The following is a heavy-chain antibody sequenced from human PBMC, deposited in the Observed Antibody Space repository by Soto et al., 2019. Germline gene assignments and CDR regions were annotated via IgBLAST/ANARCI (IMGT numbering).Heavy chain of an antibody. Sequence: SEILSLTCTVSGGSVSSGSYYWSWIRQPPGKGLEWIAYIYSSGSTNYNPSLKSRVTISVDTSKNQFSLKLSSVTAADTAVYYCARAPRTGVGGGDYWGRGTLVTVSS. CDR1: GGSVSSGSYY. D-gene: IGHD7-27*01. J-gene: IGHJ4*02. CDR3: ARAPRTGVGGGDY. CDR2: IYSSGST. V-gene: IGHV4-61*01.